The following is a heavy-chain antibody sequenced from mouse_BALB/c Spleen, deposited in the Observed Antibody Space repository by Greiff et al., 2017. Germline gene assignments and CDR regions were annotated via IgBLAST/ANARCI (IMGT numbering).Heavy chain of an antibody. CDR2: IYPGGGYT. J-gene: IGHJ4*01. D-gene: IGHD2-12*01. Sequence: VQLVESGAELVRPGTSVKISCKASGYTFTNYWLGWVKQRPGHGLEWIGDIYPGGGYTNYNEKFKGKATLTADTSSSTAYMQLSSLTSEDSAVYFCARLVNSYDGDYYAMDYWGQGTSVTVSS. CDR1: GYTFTNYW. V-gene: IGHV1-63*02. CDR3: ARLVNSYDGDYYAMDY.